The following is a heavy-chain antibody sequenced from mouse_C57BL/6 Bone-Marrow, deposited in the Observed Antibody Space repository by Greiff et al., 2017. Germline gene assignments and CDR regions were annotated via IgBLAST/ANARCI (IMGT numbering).Heavy chain of an antibody. D-gene: IGHD6-2*01. Sequence: VQRVESGPGLVQPSQCLSITCTVSGFSLTSYGVHWVRQSPGKGLEWLGVIWSGGSTDSNAAFISRLSISKDNSKSKVFFKMNSLQADDTAIYYCARKDCNYYAMDYWGQGTSVTVSS. CDR3: ARKDCNYYAMDY. J-gene: IGHJ4*01. CDR2: IWSGGST. CDR1: GFSLTSYG. V-gene: IGHV2-2*01.